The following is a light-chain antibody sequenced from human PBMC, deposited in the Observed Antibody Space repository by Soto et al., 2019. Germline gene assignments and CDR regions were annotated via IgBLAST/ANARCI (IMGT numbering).Light chain of an antibody. Sequence: QSALTQPPSASGSPGQSVTISCTGTSSDVGGYNYVSWYQQHPGKAPKLVIYEGSKRPSGVPDRFSGSRSGNTASLTVSGLQAEDEADYYCSSYADSNGLLFGGGTQLTVL. CDR2: EGS. CDR3: SSYADSNGLL. J-gene: IGLJ2*01. CDR1: SSDVGGYNY. V-gene: IGLV2-8*01.